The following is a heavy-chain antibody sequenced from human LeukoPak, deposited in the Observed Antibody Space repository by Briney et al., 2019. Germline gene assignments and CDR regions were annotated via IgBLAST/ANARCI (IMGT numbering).Heavy chain of an antibody. J-gene: IGHJ3*01. Sequence: SETLSLTCTVSGGSISSYYWSWIREPAGKGLEWIGRIYTSGSTNYNPSLKSRVTMSVDTSKNQFSLKLSSVTAADTAVYYCARDLGAMTTVIPGAFDLWGQGTMVTVSS. CDR1: GGSISSYY. D-gene: IGHD4-17*01. CDR3: ARDLGAMTTVIPGAFDL. CDR2: IYTSGST. V-gene: IGHV4-4*07.